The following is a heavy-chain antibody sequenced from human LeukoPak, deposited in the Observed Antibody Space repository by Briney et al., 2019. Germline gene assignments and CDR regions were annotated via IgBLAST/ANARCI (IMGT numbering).Heavy chain of an antibody. CDR3: ALLLWFGEPPSTPDAFDI. CDR2: IYTSGST. V-gene: IGHV4-4*07. D-gene: IGHD3-10*01. CDR1: GVSISSYY. J-gene: IGHJ3*02. Sequence: KTSETLSLTCTVSGVSISSYYWSWIRQPAGKGLEWIGRIYTSGSTNYNPSLKSRVTMSVDTSKNQFSLKLSSVTAADTAVYYCALLLWFGEPPSTPDAFDIWGQGTMVTVSS.